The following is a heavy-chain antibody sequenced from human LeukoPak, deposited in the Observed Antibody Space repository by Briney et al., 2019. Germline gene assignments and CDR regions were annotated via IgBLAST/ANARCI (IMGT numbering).Heavy chain of an antibody. V-gene: IGHV3-21*01. CDR1: GFTFSSYS. J-gene: IGHJ4*02. Sequence: GGSLRLSCAASGFTFSSYSMNWVRQAPGKGLEWVSSISSSSSYIYYADSVKGGFTISRDNAKNSLYLQMNSLRAEDTAVYYCARQSSGYDLGYWGQGTLVTVSS. CDR3: ARQSSGYDLGY. D-gene: IGHD5-12*01. CDR2: ISSSSSYI.